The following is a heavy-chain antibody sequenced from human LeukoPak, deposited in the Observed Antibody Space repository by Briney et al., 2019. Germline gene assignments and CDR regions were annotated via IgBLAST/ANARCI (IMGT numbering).Heavy chain of an antibody. J-gene: IGHJ4*02. CDR1: GYTFTRYD. CDR3: AREAYYYDSSGYYYVTPERGIDY. D-gene: IGHD3-22*01. Sequence: GASVKVSCKASGYTFTRYDINWVGQATGHGLEWLGWMNPNSGNTHYAQKFQGRVTMTSDTYISKAYMELRRLRSDDTAVYYCAREAYYYDSSGYYYVTPERGIDYWGQGTLVNVSS. CDR2: MNPNSGNT. V-gene: IGHV1-8*01.